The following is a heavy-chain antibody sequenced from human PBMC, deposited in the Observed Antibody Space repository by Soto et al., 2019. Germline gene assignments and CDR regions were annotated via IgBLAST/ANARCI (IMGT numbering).Heavy chain of an antibody. CDR3: ASMIGDPVLSFDS. V-gene: IGHV4-59*01. CDR2: IFYSGST. J-gene: IGHJ5*01. Sequence: QWQLQESGPGLVKPSETLSLTCTVSGGSISSYYWSWIRQPPGKGLEWIGFIFYSGSTSYNPSLKSRVTISIDTSEYQFSLKLNSVTAADTAVYYCASMIGDPVLSFDSWGQGTLVAVSS. CDR1: GGSISSYY. D-gene: IGHD3-10*02.